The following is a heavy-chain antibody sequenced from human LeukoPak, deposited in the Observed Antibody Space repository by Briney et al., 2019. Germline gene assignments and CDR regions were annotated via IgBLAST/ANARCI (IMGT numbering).Heavy chain of an antibody. CDR3: AKDLRSSGLVGATWVTSDY. Sequence: GGSLRLSCAASGFTFSSYAMSWVRQAPGKGLEWVSAISGSGGNTYYADSVKGRFTISRDNSKNTLYLQMNSLRAEDTAVYYCAKDLRSSGLVGATWVTSDYWGQGTLVTVSS. D-gene: IGHD1-26*01. J-gene: IGHJ4*02. CDR1: GFTFSSYA. CDR2: ISGSGGNT. V-gene: IGHV3-23*01.